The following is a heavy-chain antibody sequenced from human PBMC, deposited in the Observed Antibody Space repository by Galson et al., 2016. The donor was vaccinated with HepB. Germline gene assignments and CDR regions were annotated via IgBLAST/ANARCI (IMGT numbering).Heavy chain of an antibody. Sequence: SLRLSCAASGFTFSDFYLRWIRQAPGKGLEWISYICGSGSATFFADSVKGRFTISRDNARNSLSLRMNSLRAEDSAVYYRARTLVTTNGLDAWGEGTSVTVSS. D-gene: IGHD2-8*01. CDR3: ARTLVTTNGLDA. CDR2: ICGSGSAT. V-gene: IGHV3-11*01. J-gene: IGHJ6*04. CDR1: GFTFSDFY.